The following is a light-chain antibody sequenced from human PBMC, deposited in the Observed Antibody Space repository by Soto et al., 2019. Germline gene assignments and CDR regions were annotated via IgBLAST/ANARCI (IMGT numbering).Light chain of an antibody. CDR1: QSVSSS. V-gene: IGKV3-15*01. CDR3: LHHQSWPFT. Sequence: EIVMTQSPATLSVSPGERATLSCRASQSVSSSLAWFQQKPGQAPRLLIYAASARATVIAARLSGSGSGTEFTLTISSLQSEDFAVYYCLHHQSWPFTFGQGTKLEIK. J-gene: IGKJ2*01. CDR2: AAS.